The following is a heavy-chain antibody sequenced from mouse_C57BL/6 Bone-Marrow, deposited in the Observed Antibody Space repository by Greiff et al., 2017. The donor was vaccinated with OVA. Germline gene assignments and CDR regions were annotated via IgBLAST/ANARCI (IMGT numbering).Heavy chain of an antibody. CDR3: AREEYGKDAMDY. CDR1: GYTFTSYW. J-gene: IGHJ4*01. CDR2: IDPSDSYT. D-gene: IGHD2-10*02. Sequence: QVQLQQPGAELVMPGASVKLSCKASGYTFTSYWMHWVKQRPGQGLEWIGEIDPSDSYTNYNQKFKGKSTLTVDKSSSTAYMQFSSLTSEDSAVYYCAREEYGKDAMDYWGQGTSVTVSS. V-gene: IGHV1-69*01.